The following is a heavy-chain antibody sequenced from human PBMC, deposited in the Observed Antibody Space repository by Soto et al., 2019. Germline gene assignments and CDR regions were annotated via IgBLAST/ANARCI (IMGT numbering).Heavy chain of an antibody. CDR1: GGTFSSYA. J-gene: IGHJ3*02. D-gene: IGHD1-26*01. V-gene: IGHV1-69*12. Sequence: QVQLVQSGAEVKKPGSSVKVSCKASGGTFSSYAISWVRQAPGQGLEWMGGIIPIFATANYAQKFQGRVTITADGSTNTAYMELSTPRSEDTAVYYCARDSVVATHAFDIWGQGTMVTVSS. CDR2: IIPIFATA. CDR3: ARDSVVATHAFDI.